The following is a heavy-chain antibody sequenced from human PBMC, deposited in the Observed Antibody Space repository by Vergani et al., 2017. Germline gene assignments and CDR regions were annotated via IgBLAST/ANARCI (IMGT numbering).Heavy chain of an antibody. CDR2: IDHTGRP. D-gene: IGHD4-11*01. CDR1: GGSFTSYH. J-gene: IGHJ6*03. V-gene: IGHV4-34*01. Sequence: QVQLQQWGGGLLKPSETLSLTCVVNGGSFTSYHWTWIRQSPGEGLEWLGDIDHTGRPDYNPSLKSRLTMSVDKSRNQFSLTLNSVTATDTAIYFCARVNTETNGHLYYYYYMDVWGQGTAVTVS. CDR3: ARVNTETNGHLYYYYYMDV.